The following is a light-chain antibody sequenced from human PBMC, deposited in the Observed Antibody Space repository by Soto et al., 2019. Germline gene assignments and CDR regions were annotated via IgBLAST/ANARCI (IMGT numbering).Light chain of an antibody. CDR1: QSVTSSF. J-gene: IGKJ5*01. Sequence: EIVLTQSPGTLSLSPGEGATLSCRASQSVTSSFLAWHQHKPGQAPRLLIYSASSRATGIPDRFSGSGSGTDFTLTISRLEPEDFAVYYCHQYSSTPYTLGQGTRLEIK. CDR3: HQYSSTPYT. V-gene: IGKV3-20*01. CDR2: SAS.